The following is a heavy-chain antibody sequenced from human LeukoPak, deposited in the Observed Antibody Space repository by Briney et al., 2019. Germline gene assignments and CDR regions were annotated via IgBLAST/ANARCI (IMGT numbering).Heavy chain of an antibody. Sequence: SVKVSFKASGGTLSNYAISWVRQAPGQGLEWMGRIIPLLDIANYARKFQGRVTVSADKSTSTAYMELSSLRFEDTAVYYCARDYKIPQQYCSITSCYLFDYWGQGTLVTVSS. CDR3: ARDYKIPQQYCSITSCYLFDY. J-gene: IGHJ4*02. CDR1: GGTLSNYA. D-gene: IGHD2-2*01. CDR2: IIPLLDIA. V-gene: IGHV1-69*04.